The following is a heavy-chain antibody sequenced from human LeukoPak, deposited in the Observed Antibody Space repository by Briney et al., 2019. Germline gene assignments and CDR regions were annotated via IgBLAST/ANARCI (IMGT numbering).Heavy chain of an antibody. CDR1: GGSISSVGYS. D-gene: IGHD2-15*01. Sequence: PSETLSLTCAVSGGSISSVGYSGSWIRQPPGKGLEWIGYIYRSGSTYYNPSLKSRLTIAVDRSKNQFSLKLSSVTAADTAVYYCARVVPDCSGGSCYTGFDYWGQGTLVTVSS. CDR3: ARVVPDCSGGSCYTGFDY. J-gene: IGHJ4*02. V-gene: IGHV4-30-2*01. CDR2: IYRSGST.